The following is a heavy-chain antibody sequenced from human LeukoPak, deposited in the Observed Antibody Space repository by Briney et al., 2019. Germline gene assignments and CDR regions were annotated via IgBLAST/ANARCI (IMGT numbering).Heavy chain of an antibody. V-gene: IGHV4-59*01. CDR3: ARGGYCSSTSCYPGTFDY. D-gene: IGHD2-2*01. Sequence: SETLSLTCTVSGGSISSYYCSWIRQPPGKGLEWIGYIYYSGSTNYNPSLKSRVTISVDTSKNQSSLTLSSVTAADTAVYYCARGGYCSSTSCYPGTFDYWGQGTLVTVSS. CDR1: GGSISSYY. J-gene: IGHJ4*02. CDR2: IYYSGST.